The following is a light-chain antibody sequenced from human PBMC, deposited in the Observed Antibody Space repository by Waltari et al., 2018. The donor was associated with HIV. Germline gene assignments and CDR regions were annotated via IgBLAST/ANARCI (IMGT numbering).Light chain of an antibody. J-gene: IGLJ2*01. CDR1: NSDIGGYNY. V-gene: IGLV2-8*01. CDR3: SSYADRNGFYVV. Sequence: QSALTQPPSASGSPGQSVTISCTGTNSDIGGYNYVSWYQQHPGKAPKPVISEVTKRPSGVPDRFSCSKSGTTASLTVSGLQAEDEADYYCSSYADRNGFYVVFGGGTRLTVL. CDR2: EVT.